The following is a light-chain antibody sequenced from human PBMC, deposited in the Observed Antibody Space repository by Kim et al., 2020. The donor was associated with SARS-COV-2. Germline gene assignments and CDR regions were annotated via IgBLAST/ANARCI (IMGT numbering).Light chain of an antibody. J-gene: IGKJ2*01. CDR3: QHRANWPYT. CDR2: DAS. V-gene: IGKV3-11*01. Sequence: SLSRGERTTLTCRDRQSISSYLLWYQQRPGQAPRRLINDASNRATGIPARFSGSGSGTDFTLTISSPEPEDFAVYYCQHRANWPYTFGQGTKLEI. CDR1: QSISSY.